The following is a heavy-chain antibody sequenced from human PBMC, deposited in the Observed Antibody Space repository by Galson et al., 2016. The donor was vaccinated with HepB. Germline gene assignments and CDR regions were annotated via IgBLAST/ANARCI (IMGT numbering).Heavy chain of an antibody. CDR2: IFPRDSDT. CDR1: GYSFSSYW. V-gene: IGHV5-51*01. Sequence: QSGAEVKRPGESLKISCEGSGYSFSSYWIAWVRQMPGKGLEWMGVIFPRDSDTRYSPSLQGQVTFSADKSSDTVYLHWSGLKASDTALYYCARQKDGYYVDYWGQGTPVTVSS. D-gene: IGHD5-24*01. CDR3: ARQKDGYYVDY. J-gene: IGHJ4*02.